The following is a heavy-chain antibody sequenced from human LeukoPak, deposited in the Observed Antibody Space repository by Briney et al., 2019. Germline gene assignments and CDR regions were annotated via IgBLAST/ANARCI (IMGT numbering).Heavy chain of an antibody. CDR1: GGSISSSSYY. CDR3: ARAGALSSSWSYFDY. J-gene: IGHJ4*02. V-gene: IGHV4-39*07. CDR2: IYYSGST. D-gene: IGHD6-13*01. Sequence: SETLSLTCTVSGGSISSSSYYWGWIRQPPGKGLEWIGSIYYSGSTYYNPSLKSRVTISVDTSKNQFSLKLSSVTAADTAVYYCARAGALSSSWSYFDYWGQGTLVTVSS.